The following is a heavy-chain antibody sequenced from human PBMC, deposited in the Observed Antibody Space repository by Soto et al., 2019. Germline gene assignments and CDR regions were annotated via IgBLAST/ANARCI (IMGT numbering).Heavy chain of an antibody. J-gene: IGHJ3*02. Sequence: VQMLESGGDLVQPGGSLRLSCAASGFICSSYDMSWVRQAPGKGLEWVSTILVGGSPHYEDSVEGRFTISRDGSKNTVNLQMNSMTAGDTAVYYCAKASATGGGAFDICGQGTMVTVSS. V-gene: IGHV3-23*01. CDR3: AKASATGGGAFDI. CDR2: ILVGGSP. CDR1: GFICSSYD. D-gene: IGHD2-8*02.